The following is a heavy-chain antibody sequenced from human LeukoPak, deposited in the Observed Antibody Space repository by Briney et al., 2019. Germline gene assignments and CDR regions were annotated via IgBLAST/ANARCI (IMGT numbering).Heavy chain of an antibody. CDR3: AKSIAVAGVAGGRTFDY. CDR2: IRYDGSDK. Sequence: PGGSLRPSVAAPGSIFINYGIHWVGKAQGKGLGWVEFIRYDGSDKYYTDSVKGRFTISRDNSKNTLYLQMNSLRGEDTAVYYCAKSIAVAGVAGGRTFDYWGQGTLVTVSS. D-gene: IGHD6-19*01. J-gene: IGHJ4*02. V-gene: IGHV3-30*02. CDR1: GSIFINYG.